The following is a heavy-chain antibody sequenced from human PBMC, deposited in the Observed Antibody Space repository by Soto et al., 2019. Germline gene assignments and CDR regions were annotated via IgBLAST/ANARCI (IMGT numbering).Heavy chain of an antibody. Sequence: QVHLEQWGAGLLKPSDTLSLTCAVYGGSFSGFYWNWIRQPPGKSLEWIGEVDHSGSTNYNPSLMIRVTMSGDTSKNQFSLNLSSVTAADTAVYFCARAVRRDAHNRFWNYWGQGTLVTVSS. D-gene: IGHD3-10*01. J-gene: IGHJ4*02. CDR3: ARAVRRDAHNRFWNY. CDR1: GGSFSGFY. V-gene: IGHV4-34*01. CDR2: VDHSGST.